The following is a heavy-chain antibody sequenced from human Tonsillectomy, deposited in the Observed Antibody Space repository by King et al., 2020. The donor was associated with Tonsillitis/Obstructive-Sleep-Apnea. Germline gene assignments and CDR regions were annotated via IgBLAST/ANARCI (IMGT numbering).Heavy chain of an antibody. CDR2: VNGNGTET. J-gene: IGHJ4*02. V-gene: IGHV3-23*04. D-gene: IGHD3-16*01. CDR3: AKDYRGGEGQFDY. CDR1: GFTFSNYA. Sequence: VQLVEAGGGLEQPGGSLRLYCAASGFTFSNYAMSWVRQAPGKGLAWVAGVNGNGTETWEADLVKGRFAISRDNSKNTCYLQMNSLRGEDTAVYYCAKDYRGGEGQFDYWGQGTLVTVSS.